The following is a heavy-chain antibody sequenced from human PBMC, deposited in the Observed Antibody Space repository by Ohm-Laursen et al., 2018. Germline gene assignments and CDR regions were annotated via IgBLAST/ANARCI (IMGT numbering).Heavy chain of an antibody. CDR2: MYAPGNL. V-gene: IGHV4-4*07. Sequence: SDTLSLTCNVSGGSIRNYYWSWIRQPAGKGLEWIGRMYAPGNLNYNPSLNSRVTMSVDTSRNQFYLKMTSVTAADTAVYYCVVSEIRYSFTYLADFWGQGILVTVPS. CDR1: GGSIRNYY. CDR3: VVSEIRYSFTYLADF. D-gene: IGHD5-18*01. J-gene: IGHJ4*02.